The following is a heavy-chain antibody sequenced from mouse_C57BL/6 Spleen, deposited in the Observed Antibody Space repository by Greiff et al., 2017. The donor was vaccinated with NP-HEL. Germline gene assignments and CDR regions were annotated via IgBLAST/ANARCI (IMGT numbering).Heavy chain of an antibody. V-gene: IGHV5-4*01. CDR1: GFTFSSYA. Sequence: EVQVVESGGGLVKPGGSLKLSCAASGFTFSSYAMSWVRQTPEKRLEWVATISDGGSYTYYPDNVKGRFTISRDNAKNNLYLQMSHLKSEDTAMYYCARDRAYYSNYAYFDYWGQGTTLTVSS. D-gene: IGHD2-5*01. CDR2: ISDGGSYT. CDR3: ARDRAYYSNYAYFDY. J-gene: IGHJ2*01.